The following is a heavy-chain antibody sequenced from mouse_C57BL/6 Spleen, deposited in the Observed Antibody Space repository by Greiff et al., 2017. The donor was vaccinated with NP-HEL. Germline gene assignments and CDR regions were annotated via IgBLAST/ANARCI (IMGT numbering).Heavy chain of an antibody. CDR3: ARAPYYSNYWYFDV. Sequence: DVKLVESGGGLVKPGGSLKLSCAASGFTFSDYGMHWVRQAPEKGLEWVAYISSGSSTIYYADTVKGRFTISRDNAKNTLFLQMTSLRSEDTAMYYCARAPYYSNYWYFDVWGTGTTVTVSS. CDR2: ISSGSSTI. CDR1: GFTFSDYG. V-gene: IGHV5-17*01. D-gene: IGHD2-5*01. J-gene: IGHJ1*03.